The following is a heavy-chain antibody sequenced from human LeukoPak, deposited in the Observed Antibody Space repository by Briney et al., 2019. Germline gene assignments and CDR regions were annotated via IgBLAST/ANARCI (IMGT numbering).Heavy chain of an antibody. CDR2: IQYDESNK. V-gene: IGHV3-30*02. J-gene: IGHJ4*02. D-gene: IGHD3-22*01. CDR1: GSIFSKYG. Sequence: GGSLRLSCIASGSIFSKYGMHWVRQAPGRGLEWVAFIQYDESNKYYADSIKGRFTLSRDNSKNTLYLQMNSLRPEDTAVYYCTRGGYYDGSGYYPFDYWGQGTLVSVSS. CDR3: TRGGYYDGSGYYPFDY.